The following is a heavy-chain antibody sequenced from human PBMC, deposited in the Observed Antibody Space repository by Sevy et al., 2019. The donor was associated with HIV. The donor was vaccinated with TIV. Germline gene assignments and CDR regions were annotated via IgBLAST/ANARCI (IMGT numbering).Heavy chain of an antibody. D-gene: IGHD6-13*01. J-gene: IGHJ4*01. V-gene: IGHV3-48*01. CDR2: ISSSTI. Sequence: GGSLRLSCAASGFTFSSYSKNWVRQAPGKGLEWVSYISSSTIYYADSVKGRFTISRDNAKNSLYLQMNSLRAEDTAVYYCARLSGYSSSWSYFDYWGHGTLVTVSS. CDR3: ARLSGYSSSWSYFDY. CDR1: GFTFSSYS.